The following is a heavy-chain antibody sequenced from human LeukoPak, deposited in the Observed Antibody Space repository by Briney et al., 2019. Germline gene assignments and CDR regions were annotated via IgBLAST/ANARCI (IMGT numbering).Heavy chain of an antibody. V-gene: IGHV3-33*06. Sequence: PGRSLRLSCAASGFTFSSYGMHWVRQAPGKGLEWVAVIWYDGSNKYYADSVKGRFTISRDNSKNTLYLQMNSLRAEDTAVYYCAKDTGTLTIAAAAPDYWGQGTLVTVS. D-gene: IGHD6-13*01. CDR1: GFTFSSYG. CDR3: AKDTGTLTIAAAAPDY. CDR2: IWYDGSNK. J-gene: IGHJ4*02.